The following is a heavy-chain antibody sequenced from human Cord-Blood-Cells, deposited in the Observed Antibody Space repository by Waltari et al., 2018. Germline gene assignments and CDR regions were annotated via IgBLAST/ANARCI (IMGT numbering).Heavy chain of an antibody. V-gene: IGHV4-34*01. J-gene: IGHJ6*03. CDR3: ASFHYYYMDV. CDR1: GGSFSGYY. CDR2: VNHSGST. Sequence: QVQLQQWGAGLLKPSETLSLTCAVYGGSFSGYYWSWIRQPPGKGLEWIWEVNHSGSTNYNPSLKSRVTISVDTSKNQFSLKLSSVTAADTAVYYCASFHYYYMDVWGKGTTVTVSS.